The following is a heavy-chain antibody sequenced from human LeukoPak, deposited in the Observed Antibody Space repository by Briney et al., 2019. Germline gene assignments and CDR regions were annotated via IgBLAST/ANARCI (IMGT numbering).Heavy chain of an antibody. Sequence: GGSLRLSCAASGFTFSSYEMNWVRQAPGKGLEWVSYISSSGSTIYYADSVKGRFTISRDNAKNSLYLQVNSLRAEDTAVYYCARNGYYDILTGYYNSHYFDYWGQGTLVTVSS. V-gene: IGHV3-48*03. CDR2: ISSSGSTI. J-gene: IGHJ4*02. CDR1: GFTFSSYE. D-gene: IGHD3-9*01. CDR3: ARNGYYDILTGYYNSHYFDY.